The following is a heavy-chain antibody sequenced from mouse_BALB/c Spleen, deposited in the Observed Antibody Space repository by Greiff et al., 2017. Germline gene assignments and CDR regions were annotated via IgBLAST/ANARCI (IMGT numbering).Heavy chain of an antibody. D-gene: IGHD1-1*01. CDR1: GYTFTSYW. CDR3: ARALLRSHWYFDV. Sequence: VQLQQSGAELAKPGASVQMSCKASGYTFTSYWMHWVKQRPGQGLEWIGYINPSTGYTEYNQKFKDKATLTADKSSSTAYMQLSSLTSEDSAVYYCARALLRSHWYFDVWGAGTTVTVSS. CDR2: INPSTGYT. V-gene: IGHV1-7*01. J-gene: IGHJ1*01.